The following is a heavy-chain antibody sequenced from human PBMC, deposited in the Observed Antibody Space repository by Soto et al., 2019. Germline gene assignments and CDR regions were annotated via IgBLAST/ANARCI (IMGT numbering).Heavy chain of an antibody. Sequence: QLQLQESGPGLVKPSETLSLTCTVSGGSISSSSYYWGWIRQPPGKGLEWIGSIYYSGSTYYNPSLKSRVTISVDTSKNQFSLKLSSVTAADTAVYYCARHRSSGYYYYYYGMDVWGQGTTVTVSS. V-gene: IGHV4-39*01. CDR3: ARHRSSGYYYYYYGMDV. D-gene: IGHD3-22*01. J-gene: IGHJ6*02. CDR2: IYYSGST. CDR1: GGSISSSSYY.